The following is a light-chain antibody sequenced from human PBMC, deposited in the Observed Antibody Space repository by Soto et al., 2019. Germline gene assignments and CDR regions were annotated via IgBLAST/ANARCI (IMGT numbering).Light chain of an antibody. CDR1: QSVSSN. CDR3: QQYNNWLWT. J-gene: IGKJ1*01. CDR2: GAS. V-gene: IGKV3-15*01. Sequence: EIGLTQSTGTLSVSPGERATLSWWASQSVSSNLAWYQQKPGQAPRLPIYGASTRATGIPARFSGSGYGTEFSLSISSLQSEDFAVYYCQQYNNWLWTFGQGTKVDIK.